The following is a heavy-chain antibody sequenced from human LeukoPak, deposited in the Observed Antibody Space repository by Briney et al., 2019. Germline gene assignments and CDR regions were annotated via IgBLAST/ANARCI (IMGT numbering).Heavy chain of an antibody. Sequence: PGGSLRLSCAASGFTFSSYAMSWVRQAPGKGLEWVSAISGSGGSTYYADSVKGRFTISRDNSKNTLYLQMNSLRAEDTAVYYCAKDGGYSYARDAFDIWGQGTKVTVFS. CDR2: ISGSGGST. D-gene: IGHD5-18*01. CDR3: AKDGGYSYARDAFDI. V-gene: IGHV3-23*01. CDR1: GFTFSSYA. J-gene: IGHJ3*02.